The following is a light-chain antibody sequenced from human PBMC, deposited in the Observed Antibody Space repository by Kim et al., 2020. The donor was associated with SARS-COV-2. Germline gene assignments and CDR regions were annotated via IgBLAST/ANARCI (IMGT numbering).Light chain of an antibody. Sequence: SYDLTQPPSVSVSPGQTASITCSGDKLGDKYVCWYQQKPGQSPVLVIYQDTRRPSGIPERFSGSNSGNTATLTISGTQAMDEADYYCQAWVSSTERVFGPGTKVTVL. J-gene: IGLJ1*01. CDR3: QAWVSSTERV. V-gene: IGLV3-1*01. CDR2: QDT. CDR1: KLGDKY.